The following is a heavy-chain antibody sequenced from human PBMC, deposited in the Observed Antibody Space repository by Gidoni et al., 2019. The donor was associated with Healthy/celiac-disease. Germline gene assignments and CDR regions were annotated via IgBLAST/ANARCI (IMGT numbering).Heavy chain of an antibody. V-gene: IGHV3-30*18. D-gene: IGHD6-13*01. J-gene: IGHJ4*02. CDR1: GFTFSSNG. CDR2: ISYDGSNK. CDR3: AKDGEQQLAYFDY. Sequence: QVQLVESGGGVVQPGRSLRRSCAASGFTFSSNGMHWVRQAPGKGLEWVAVISYDGSNKYYADSVKGRFTISRDNSKNTLYLQMNSLRAEDTAVYYCAKDGEQQLAYFDYWGQGTLVTVSS.